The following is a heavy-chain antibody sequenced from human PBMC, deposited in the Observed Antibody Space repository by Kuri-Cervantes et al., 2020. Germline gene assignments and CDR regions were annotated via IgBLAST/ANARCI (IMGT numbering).Heavy chain of an antibody. CDR1: GFTFGDYA. J-gene: IGHJ4*02. D-gene: IGHD4/OR15-4a*01. CDR3: ARHGQVPTD. CDR2: IRSKAYGGTT. Sequence: GESLKISCTASGFTFGDYAMSWVRQAPGKGLEWVGFIRSKAYGGTTEYAASVKGRFTISRDNAKNSLDLQMNSLRVEDTAVFYCARHGQVPTDWGQGTLVTVSS. V-gene: IGHV3-49*04.